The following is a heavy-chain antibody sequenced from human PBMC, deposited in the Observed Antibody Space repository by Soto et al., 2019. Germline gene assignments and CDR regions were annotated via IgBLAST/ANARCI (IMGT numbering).Heavy chain of an antibody. CDR1: PFTFNDHY. CDR2: IRNKDSRYTA. V-gene: IGHV3-72*01. J-gene: IGHJ5*02. Sequence: EEQLAESGGGLVQPGGSLRLSCAGSPFTFNDHYIDWVRQAPGKGLEWICQIRNKDSRYTAEYAASVKIRFTISRDDSSNPVYLHMTSLKTEDTAVYFCSDLGTWFVPWCQGTLVTVSS. CDR3: SDLGTWFVP.